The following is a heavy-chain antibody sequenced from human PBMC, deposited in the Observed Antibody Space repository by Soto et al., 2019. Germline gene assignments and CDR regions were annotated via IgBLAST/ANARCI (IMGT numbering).Heavy chain of an antibody. CDR2: ISNDGSNK. CDR3: AREGYSSSWYNWFDP. V-gene: IGHV3-30-3*01. Sequence: GGALRLSCAASGFSLRNYAMHWVRQAPGKGLEWVAVISNDGSNKYHADSVKGRFTISRDNSKNTLYLQMNSLRAEDTAVYYCAREGYSSSWYNWFDPWGQGTLVTVSS. CDR1: GFSLRNYA. J-gene: IGHJ5*02. D-gene: IGHD6-13*01.